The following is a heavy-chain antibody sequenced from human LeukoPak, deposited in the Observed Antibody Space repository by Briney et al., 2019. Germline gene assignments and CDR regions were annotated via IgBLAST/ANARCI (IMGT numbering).Heavy chain of an antibody. V-gene: IGHV1-18*01. D-gene: IGHD2-21*02. CDR3: ARDSRTCCRGIDCPYFDY. CDR1: GYSFSNYG. CDR2: ISASNGDS. J-gene: IGHJ4*02. Sequence: ASVKVSCKASGYSFSNYGVSWVRQAPGQGLEWMGWISASNGDSNFAPNLHDRITLTTDTSTSTAYMELRSLRSDDTAVYFCARDSRTCCRGIDCPYFDYWGQGTLVTVSS.